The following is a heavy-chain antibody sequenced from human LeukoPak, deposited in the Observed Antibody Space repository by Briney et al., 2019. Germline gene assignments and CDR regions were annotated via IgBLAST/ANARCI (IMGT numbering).Heavy chain of an antibody. D-gene: IGHD3-10*01. CDR2: ISPHNGNR. CDR3: ARTGYGSGSDDFDF. Sequence: ASVKVSCKTSGYTFTRYGVSWVRQAPGQGLEWMGWISPHNGNRDYAQKFKERVTMTTDTSTNTVYLELRSLRPDDTAMYYCARTGYGSGSDDFDFWGQGTLVTVSS. CDR1: GYTFTRYG. V-gene: IGHV1-18*01. J-gene: IGHJ4*02.